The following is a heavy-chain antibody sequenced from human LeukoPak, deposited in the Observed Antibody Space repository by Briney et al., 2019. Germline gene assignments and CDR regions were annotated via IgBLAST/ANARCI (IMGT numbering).Heavy chain of an antibody. CDR3: AKDSPGYSGYAQRAEYFQH. V-gene: IGHV3-23*01. CDR1: GFTFSSYA. D-gene: IGHD5-12*01. J-gene: IGHJ1*01. CDR2: ISGSGGST. Sequence: GGSLRLSCAASGFTFSSYAMSWVRQAPGKGLEWVSAISGSGGSTYFADSVKGRFTISRDNSKNTLYLQMNSLRAEDTAVYYCAKDSPGYSGYAQRAEYFQHWGQGTLVTVSS.